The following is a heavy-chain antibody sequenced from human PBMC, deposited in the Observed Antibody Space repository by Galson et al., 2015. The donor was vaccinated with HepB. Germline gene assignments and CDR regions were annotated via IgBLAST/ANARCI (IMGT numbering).Heavy chain of an antibody. J-gene: IGHJ5*02. CDR1: GFTFSDYF. V-gene: IGHV3-11*01. CDR3: ARAALGWFGP. Sequence: SLRLSCAASGFTFSDYFMTWIRQAPGKGLEWISSISSSGSTIYYADSVKGRFTISRDNAKKSLYPQMNSLRAEDTAVYYCARAALGWFGPWGQGTLVTVSS. D-gene: IGHD6-25*01. CDR2: ISSSGSTI.